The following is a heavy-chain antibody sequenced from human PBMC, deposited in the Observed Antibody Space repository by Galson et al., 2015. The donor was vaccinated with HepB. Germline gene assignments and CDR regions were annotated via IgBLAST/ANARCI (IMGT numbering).Heavy chain of an antibody. J-gene: IGHJ4*02. V-gene: IGHV1-18*01. CDR3: ARDKAGEGSGGFDY. D-gene: IGHD3-10*01. Sequence: SVKVSCTASGYTFTSYGISWARQAPGQGLEWMGWTSAYNGNTNYAQKLQGRVTMTTDTSTSTAYMELRSLRSDDTAVYYCARDKAGEGSGGFDYWGQGTLVTVSS. CDR2: TSAYNGNT. CDR1: GYTFTSYG.